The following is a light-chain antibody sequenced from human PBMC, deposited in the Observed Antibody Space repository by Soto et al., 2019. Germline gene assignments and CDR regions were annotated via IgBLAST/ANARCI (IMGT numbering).Light chain of an antibody. CDR3: GSYAGSYTWV. Sequence: QSALTQPRSVSGSPGQSVTISCTGTSSDVGGYNYVSWYQQHPVKAPKLMIYDVSKRPSGVPDRFSGSKSCITASLTISGLQAEDEADYYCGSYAGSYTWVFGGGTKLTVL. CDR1: SSDVGGYNY. CDR2: DVS. V-gene: IGLV2-11*01. J-gene: IGLJ3*02.